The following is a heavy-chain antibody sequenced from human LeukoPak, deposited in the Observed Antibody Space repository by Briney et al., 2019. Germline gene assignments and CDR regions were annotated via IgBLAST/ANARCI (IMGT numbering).Heavy chain of an antibody. V-gene: IGHV3-21*01. Sequence: GGSLRLSCAASGFTFSSYSMNWVRQAPGKGLEWVSSISGSSSYIYYADSVKGRFTISRDNAKNSLYLQMNSLRAEDTAVYYCARDSVYSSGWYYGYWGQGTLVTVSS. CDR3: ARDSVYSSGWYYGY. CDR1: GFTFSSYS. D-gene: IGHD6-19*01. CDR2: ISGSSSYI. J-gene: IGHJ4*02.